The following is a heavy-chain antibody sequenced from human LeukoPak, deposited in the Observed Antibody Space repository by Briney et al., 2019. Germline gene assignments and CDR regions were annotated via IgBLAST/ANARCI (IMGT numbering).Heavy chain of an antibody. J-gene: IGHJ4*02. CDR1: GFTFSRYG. V-gene: IGHV3-33*01. Sequence: PGGSLRLSCAASGFTFSRYGMHWVRQAPGKGLEWVAVMWYDGSNKYYADSVKGRFTISRDNSKNTLYLQMNSLRAEDTAVYYCARRYAQIFDYWGQGTLVTVSS. CDR3: ARRYAQIFDY. CDR2: MWYDGSNK. D-gene: IGHD2-2*01.